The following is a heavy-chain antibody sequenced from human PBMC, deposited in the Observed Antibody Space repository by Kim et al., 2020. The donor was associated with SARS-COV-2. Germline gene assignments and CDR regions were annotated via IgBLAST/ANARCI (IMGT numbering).Heavy chain of an antibody. CDR1: GLTFNSYG. CDR3: ASGRSHGLPFFDY. Sequence: GGSLRLSCSASGLTFNSYGLHWVRQAPGKGLEWVAFISFDGSNKYYADSVKGRFTLSRDNSKNTLYLQMSSLRSEDTAVYYCASGRSHGLPFFDYWGQGTLVTVSS. V-gene: IGHV3-30*03. CDR2: ISFDGSNK. J-gene: IGHJ4*02. D-gene: IGHD1-26*01.